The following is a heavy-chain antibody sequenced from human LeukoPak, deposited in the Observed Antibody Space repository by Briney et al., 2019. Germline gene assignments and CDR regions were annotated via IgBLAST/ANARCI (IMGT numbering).Heavy chain of an antibody. CDR2: ISSSGST. V-gene: IGHV4-61*09. J-gene: IGHJ4*02. CDR1: GASISSDAHY. CDR3: ARHGHPFGGSGPYPDY. Sequence: SQTLSLTCTVSGASISSDAHYWNWIRQPAGKGLEWIGHISSSGSTNYNPSLKSRVTISVDTSENQFSLKLSSVTAADTAVYYCARHGHPFGGSGPYPDYWGQGTLVTVSS. D-gene: IGHD3-10*01.